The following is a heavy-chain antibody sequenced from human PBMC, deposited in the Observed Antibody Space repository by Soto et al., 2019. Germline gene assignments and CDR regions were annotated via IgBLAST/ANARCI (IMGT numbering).Heavy chain of an antibody. CDR3: ARDSADYDDVSNPPYNALDI. CDR2: INPRGGAT. CDR1: GYTFTNYY. D-gene: IGHD3-16*01. V-gene: IGHV1-46*03. J-gene: IGHJ3*02. Sequence: QVQLVQSGAEVKRPGASVKISCKASGYTFTNYYIHWVRQAPGQGLEWMGVINPRGGATRYPQTFQAPVTMTSVTSTCTVYMYLSGVRAQDTAFYYCARDSADYDDVSNPPYNALDIWGQGTVVTVSS.